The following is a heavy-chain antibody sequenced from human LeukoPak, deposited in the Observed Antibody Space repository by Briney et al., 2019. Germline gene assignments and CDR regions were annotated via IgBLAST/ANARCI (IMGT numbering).Heavy chain of an antibody. D-gene: IGHD2/OR15-2a*01. CDR3: ARARYWNHGASDY. CDR2: ISGSGGST. CDR1: GFTFSSYG. Sequence: GGSLRLSCAASGFTFSSYGMSWVRQAPGKGLEWVSAISGSGGSTYYADSVKGRFTISRDNSKNTLYLQMNSLRAEDTAVYYCARARYWNHGASDYWGQGTLVTVSS. V-gene: IGHV3-23*01. J-gene: IGHJ4*02.